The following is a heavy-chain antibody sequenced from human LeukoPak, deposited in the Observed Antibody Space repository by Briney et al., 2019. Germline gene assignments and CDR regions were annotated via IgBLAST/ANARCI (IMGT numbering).Heavy chain of an antibody. J-gene: IGHJ4*02. CDR1: GGTFSSYA. Sequence: SVKVSCKASGGTFSSYAISWVRQAPGQGLEWMGGIIPIFGTADYAQKFQGRVTITADESTSTAYMELSSLRSEDTAVYYCAAHIAAAHFDYWGQGTLVTVSS. V-gene: IGHV1-69*01. D-gene: IGHD6-13*01. CDR3: AAHIAAAHFDY. CDR2: IIPIFGTA.